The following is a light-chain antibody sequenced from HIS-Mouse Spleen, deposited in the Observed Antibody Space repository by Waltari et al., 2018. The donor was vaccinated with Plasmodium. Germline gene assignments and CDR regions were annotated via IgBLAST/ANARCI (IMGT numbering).Light chain of an antibody. V-gene: IGLV3-10*01. CDR1: ALPKKY. CDR3: YSTDSSGNHRV. J-gene: IGLJ3*02. CDR2: EDS. Sequence: SYELTQPPSVSVSPGQTARITCSGDALPKKYAYCYQQTSGQAPVLVIYEDSKRPSGIPEKFSGSSAGTMATLTSSGAQVEDEADYYCYSTDSSGNHRVFGGGTKLTVL.